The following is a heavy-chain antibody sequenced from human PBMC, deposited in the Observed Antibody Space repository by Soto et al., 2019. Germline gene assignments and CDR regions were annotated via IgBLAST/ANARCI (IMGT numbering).Heavy chain of an antibody. J-gene: IGHJ4*02. Sequence: SVQVSCKASGGTFSSYAISWVRQAPGQGLEWMGGIIPIFGTANYAQKFQGRVTITADESTSTAYMELGSLRSEDTAVYYCARGYDFWSGYRYYFDYWGQGTLVTVSS. CDR1: GGTFSSYA. CDR3: ARGYDFWSGYRYYFDY. D-gene: IGHD3-3*01. V-gene: IGHV1-69*13. CDR2: IIPIFGTA.